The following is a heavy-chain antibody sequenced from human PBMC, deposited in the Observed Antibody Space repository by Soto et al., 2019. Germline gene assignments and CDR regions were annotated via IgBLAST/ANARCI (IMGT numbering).Heavy chain of an antibody. CDR3: ARDLEAAGFAIPGATANIFDV. Sequence: ASVKVSCKASGYTFPSQGISWIRQAPGHGLEWMGWINPYDGKTHYAQSFQGRVTLTTDSSTSTAYMELRGLRSDDTAVYYCARDLEAAGFAIPGATANIFDVWGQGTKVTVSS. CDR2: INPYDGKT. D-gene: IGHD2-2*01. J-gene: IGHJ3*01. V-gene: IGHV1-18*01. CDR1: GYTFPSQG.